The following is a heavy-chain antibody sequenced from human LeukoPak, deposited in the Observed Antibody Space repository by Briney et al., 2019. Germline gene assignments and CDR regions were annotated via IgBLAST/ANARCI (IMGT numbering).Heavy chain of an antibody. CDR1: ESAVNGNY. D-gene: IGHD6-13*01. V-gene: IGHV4-59*02. CDR2: ISYSGST. J-gene: IGHJ5*02. Sequence: LPRSSHVPESAVNGNYVSWVGKPTRKEQKWIGYISYSGSTNYNPSPKSRVTISEDTSKNQVSLNLGSVTAADTAMYYCAREVSASGWNWFDPWGQGTLVIVSS. CDR3: AREVSASGWNWFDP.